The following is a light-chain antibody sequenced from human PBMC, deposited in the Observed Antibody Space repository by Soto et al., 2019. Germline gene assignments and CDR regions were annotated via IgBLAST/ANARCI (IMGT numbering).Light chain of an antibody. CDR2: DVT. CDR3: SSYTSSSTYV. J-gene: IGLJ1*01. Sequence: QSVLTQPASVSGSPGQSITISCTGTSSDVGGHNYVSWYQQYSGKAPKLMIYDVTYRPSGVSDRFSGSKSGNTASLTISGLQADDEADYYCSSYTSSSTYVFGSGTKVTVL. CDR1: SSDVGGHNY. V-gene: IGLV2-14*03.